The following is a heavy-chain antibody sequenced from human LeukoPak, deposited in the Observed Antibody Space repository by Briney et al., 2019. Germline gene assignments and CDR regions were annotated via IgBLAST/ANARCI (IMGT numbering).Heavy chain of an antibody. CDR1: GGSFSGYY. J-gene: IGHJ4*02. V-gene: IGHV4-34*01. CDR3: ARGLGLRFLEWSPHYFDY. CDR2: INHSGST. D-gene: IGHD3-3*01. Sequence: SETLFLTCAVYGGSFSGYYWSWIRQPPGKGLEWIGEINHSGSTNYNPSLKSRVTISVDTSKNQFSLKLSSVTAADTAVYYCARGLGLRFLEWSPHYFDYWGQGTLVTVSS.